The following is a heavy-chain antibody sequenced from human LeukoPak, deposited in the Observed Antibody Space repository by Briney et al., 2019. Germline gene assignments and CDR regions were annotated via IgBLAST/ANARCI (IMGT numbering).Heavy chain of an antibody. D-gene: IGHD6-13*01. CDR3: ARSYAYSSSWYTFQH. V-gene: IGHV4-30-2*02. CDR1: GGSISSGGYY. Sequence: SETLSLTCTVSGGSISSGGYYWSWIRQPPGKGLEWIGYIYHSGSTYYNPSLKSRVTISVDRSKNQFSLKLSSVTAADTAVYYCARSYAYSSSWYTFQHWGQGTLVTVSS. J-gene: IGHJ1*01. CDR2: IYHSGST.